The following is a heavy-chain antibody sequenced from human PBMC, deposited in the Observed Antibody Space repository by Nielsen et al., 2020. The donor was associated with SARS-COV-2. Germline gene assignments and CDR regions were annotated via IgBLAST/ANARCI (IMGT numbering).Heavy chain of an antibody. D-gene: IGHD5-24*01. Sequence: SETLSLTCIVSGGSVSSGSHYWSWIRQPPGKGLEWIGYIFYRGSTNYNPSLKSRVTISVDTSKNQFSLEVNSVTAADTAVYYCVRIDMATISVDYWGRGTLVSVSS. CDR1: GGSVSSGSHY. CDR3: VRIDMATISVDY. J-gene: IGHJ4*02. CDR2: IFYRGST. V-gene: IGHV4-61*01.